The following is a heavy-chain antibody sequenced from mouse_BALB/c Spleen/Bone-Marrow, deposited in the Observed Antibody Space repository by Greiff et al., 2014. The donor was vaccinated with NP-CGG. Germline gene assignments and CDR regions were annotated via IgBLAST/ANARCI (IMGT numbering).Heavy chain of an antibody. Sequence: LVKPGASVKLSCKASGYTFTSYWINWVKQRPGQGLEWIGRIAPGSGNIYYNEMFKVKATLTVDASSSTAYIQLSSLSSENSAVYFCARSYYVSSPYAMDYWGQGTSVTVSS. J-gene: IGHJ4*01. V-gene: IGHV1S41*01. CDR2: IAPGSGNI. CDR3: ARSYYVSSPYAMDY. CDR1: GYTFTSYW. D-gene: IGHD1-1*01.